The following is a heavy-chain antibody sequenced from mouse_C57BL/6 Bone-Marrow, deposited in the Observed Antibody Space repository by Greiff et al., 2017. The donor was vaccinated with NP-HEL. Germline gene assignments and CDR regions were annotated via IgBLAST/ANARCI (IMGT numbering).Heavy chain of an antibody. J-gene: IGHJ4*01. V-gene: IGHV5-15*01. CDR3: ARQDYGSSIYYAMDY. Sequence: EVKLMESGGGLVQPGGSLKLSCAASGFTFSDYGMAWVRQAPRKGPEWVAFISNLAYSIYYADTVTGRFTISRENAKNTLYLEMSSLRSEDTAMYYCARQDYGSSIYYAMDYWGQGTSVTVSS. D-gene: IGHD1-1*01. CDR2: ISNLAYSI. CDR1: GFTFSDYG.